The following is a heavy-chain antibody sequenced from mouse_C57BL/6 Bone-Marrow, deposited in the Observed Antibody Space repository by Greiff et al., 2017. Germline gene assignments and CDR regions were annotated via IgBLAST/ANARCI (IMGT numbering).Heavy chain of an antibody. CDR3: ASSSWAWFAY. CDR1: GFTFSSYG. V-gene: IGHV5-6*02. CDR2: ISSGGSYT. D-gene: IGHD1-1*01. J-gene: IGHJ3*01. Sequence: EVKLVESGGDLVKPGGSLKLSCAASGFTFSSYGMSWVRQTPDKRLEWVATISSGGSYTYYPDSVKGRFTISRDNAKNTLYLQMSSLKSEDTAMYDCASSSWAWFAYWGQGTLVTVSA.